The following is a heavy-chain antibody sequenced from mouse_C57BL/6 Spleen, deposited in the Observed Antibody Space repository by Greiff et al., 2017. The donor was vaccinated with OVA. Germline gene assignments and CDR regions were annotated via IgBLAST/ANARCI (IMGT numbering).Heavy chain of an antibody. CDR3: ARHASGTWFAY. Sequence: EVKLEESGPGLVKPSQSLSLTCSVTGYSITSGYYWNWIRQFPGNKLEWMGYISYDGSNNYNPSLKNRISITRDTSKNQFFLKLNSVTTEDTATYYCARHASGTWFAYWGQGTLVTVSA. J-gene: IGHJ3*01. D-gene: IGHD6-1*01. V-gene: IGHV3-6*01. CDR1: GYSITSGYY. CDR2: ISYDGSN.